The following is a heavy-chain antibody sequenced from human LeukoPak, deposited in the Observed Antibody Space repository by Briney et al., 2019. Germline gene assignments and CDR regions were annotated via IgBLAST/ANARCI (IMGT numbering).Heavy chain of an antibody. CDR3: ARRFYYDSSSYNDY. J-gene: IGHJ4*02. V-gene: IGHV1-18*01. Sequence: EASVKVSCKASGYTFTSYGISWVRQAPGQGLEWMGWISAYNGNTNYAQNLQDRVTMNTDTSTSTAYMELRSLRSDDTAVYYCARRFYYDSSSYNDYWGQGTLVTVSS. CDR1: GYTFTSYG. D-gene: IGHD3-22*01. CDR2: ISAYNGNT.